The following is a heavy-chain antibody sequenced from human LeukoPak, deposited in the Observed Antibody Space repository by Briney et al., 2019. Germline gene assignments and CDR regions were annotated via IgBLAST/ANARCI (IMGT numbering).Heavy chain of an antibody. J-gene: IGHJ6*03. CDR1: GFTFSSYS. V-gene: IGHV3-30*03. D-gene: IGHD2-2*01. CDR3: ARPYCSSSSCYDVYYYYYMDV. CDR2: ISHDGNNR. Sequence: PGGSLRLSCAASGFTFSSYSMNWVRQAPGKGLEWVAVISHDGNNRYYADSVKGRFTVSRDNSKNTLHLQMYSPRAEDTAVYYCARPYCSSSSCYDVYYYYYMDVWGKGTTVTV.